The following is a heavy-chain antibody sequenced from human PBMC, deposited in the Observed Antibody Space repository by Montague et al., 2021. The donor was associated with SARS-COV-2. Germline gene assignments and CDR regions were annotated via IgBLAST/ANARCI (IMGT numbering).Heavy chain of an antibody. D-gene: IGHD6-13*01. V-gene: IGHV2-70*11. CDR2: IDWDDDK. Sequence: PALVKPTQTLTLTCTFSGFSLSTSGMCVSWIRQPPGKALEWLARIDWDDDKYYSTSLKTRLTISKDTSKNQVVLTMTNMDPGDTATYYCARILVAAAGSPFDPWGQGTLVTVSS. J-gene: IGHJ5*02. CDR3: ARILVAAAGSPFDP. CDR1: GFSLSTSGMC.